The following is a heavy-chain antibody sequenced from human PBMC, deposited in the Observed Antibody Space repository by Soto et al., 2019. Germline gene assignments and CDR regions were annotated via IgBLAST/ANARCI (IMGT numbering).Heavy chain of an antibody. CDR1: GFTFSNYA. CDR2: ITGGGDTA. V-gene: IGHV3-23*01. J-gene: IGHJ4*02. CDR3: AKRDRSNWSYFDY. D-gene: IGHD1-20*01. Sequence: PGGSLRVSCAASGFTFSNYARTWVRKTPGRGLEWVSVITGGGDTAYYADSVKGRFTISRDNSKNTLYLQMNSLRAEDTALYYCAKRDRSNWSYFDYWGQGTLVTVSS.